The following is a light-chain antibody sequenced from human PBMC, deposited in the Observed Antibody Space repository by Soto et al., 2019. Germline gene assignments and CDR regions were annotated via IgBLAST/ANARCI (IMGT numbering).Light chain of an antibody. CDR2: LDSDGSH. V-gene: IGLV4-69*01. CDR1: SGHSSYA. J-gene: IGLJ2*01. Sequence: QSVLTQSPSASASLGASVKLTCTLSSGHSSYAIAWHQQQPEKGPRYLMKLDSDGSHTKGDAIPDRFSGSSSGAERYLTISRLQSEDEGDYYCQTWGTGIHVVFGGGTKLTVL. CDR3: QTWGTGIHVV.